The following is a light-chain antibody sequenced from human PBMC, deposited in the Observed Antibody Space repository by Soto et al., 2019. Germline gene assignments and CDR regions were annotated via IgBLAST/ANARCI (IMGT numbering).Light chain of an antibody. Sequence: DIQLTQSPSFLSASVGDRVTITCRASQGIRSYLAWYQQNPGKAPKLLIYAASTLQSGVPSRFIGSGSGTEFTLTISSLQPEDFETYDCQQLNSYPPTFGGGTKVESK. V-gene: IGKV1-9*01. CDR3: QQLNSYPPT. CDR2: AAS. CDR1: QGIRSY. J-gene: IGKJ4*01.